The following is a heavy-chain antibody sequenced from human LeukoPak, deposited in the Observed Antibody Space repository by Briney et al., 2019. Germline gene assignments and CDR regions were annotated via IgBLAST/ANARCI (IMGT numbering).Heavy chain of an antibody. V-gene: IGHV3-48*01. CDR3: ARGLYGSGKYYFDY. CDR1: GFAFSSYS. D-gene: IGHD3-10*01. CDR2: ISSSSSTI. Sequence: GGSLRLSCAASGFAFSSYSMNWVRQAPGKGLEWVSYISSSSSTIYYADSVKGRFTISRDNAKNSLYLRMNSLSAEDTAVYYCARGLYGSGKYYFDYWGQGTLVTVSS. J-gene: IGHJ4*02.